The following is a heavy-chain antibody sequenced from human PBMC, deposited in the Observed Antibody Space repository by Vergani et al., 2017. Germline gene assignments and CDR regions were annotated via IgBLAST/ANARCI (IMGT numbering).Heavy chain of an antibody. Sequence: QLQLQESGPGLVKPSETLSLTCTVSGGSVSSSSYYWGWIRQPPGKGLEWIGSIYYSGSTYYNPSLKSRVTISVDTSKNQFSLRLSSVTSADTAVYYCARDLARSRFDPWGQGTLVTVSS. CDR2: IYYSGST. D-gene: IGHD6-6*01. CDR3: ARDLARSRFDP. CDR1: GGSVSSSSYY. J-gene: IGHJ5*02. V-gene: IGHV4-39*07.